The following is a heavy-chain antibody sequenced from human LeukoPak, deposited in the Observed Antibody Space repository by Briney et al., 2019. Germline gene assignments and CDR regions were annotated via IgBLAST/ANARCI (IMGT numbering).Heavy chain of an antibody. CDR1: GFTFSSHD. CDR3: AREGIADY. Sequence: PGGSLRLSCAASGFTFSSHDMNWVRQAPGKGLEWVSYISNSGSTIFYADSVKGRFTISRDNAKNSLYLQMNSLRAEDTAVYYCAREGIADYWGQGTLVTVSS. D-gene: IGHD3-10*01. J-gene: IGHJ4*02. CDR2: ISNSGSTI. V-gene: IGHV3-48*03.